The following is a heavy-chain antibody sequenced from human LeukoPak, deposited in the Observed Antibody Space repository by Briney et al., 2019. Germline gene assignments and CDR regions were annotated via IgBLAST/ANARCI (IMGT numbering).Heavy chain of an antibody. CDR1: GDSVSSNSAA. D-gene: IGHD2-21*02. J-gene: IGHJ5*02. Sequence: SQTLSLTCAISGDSVSSNSAAWNWIRQSPSRGLEWLGRTYYRSKWYNDYAVSVKSRITINPDTSKNQFSLQLNSVTPEDTAVYYCARGYCGGDCYSAWVSTNWFDPWGQGTLVNVSS. CDR2: TYYRSKWYN. V-gene: IGHV6-1*01. CDR3: ARGYCGGDCYSAWVSTNWFDP.